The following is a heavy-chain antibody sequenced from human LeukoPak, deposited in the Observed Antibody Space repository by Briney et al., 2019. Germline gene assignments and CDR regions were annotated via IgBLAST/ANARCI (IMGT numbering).Heavy chain of an antibody. CDR1: GGSISSSSYY. CDR3: ARGYCSSTSCIRVGAFDI. V-gene: IGHV4-61*05. J-gene: IGHJ3*02. CDR2: IYYSGST. D-gene: IGHD2-2*01. Sequence: SETLSLTCTVSGGSISSSSYYWGWIRQPPGKGLEWIGYIYYSGSTNYSPSLKSRVTMSVDTSRKQISLNLTSVTAADTAVYYCARGYCSSTSCIRVGAFDIWGQGTVVTVSS.